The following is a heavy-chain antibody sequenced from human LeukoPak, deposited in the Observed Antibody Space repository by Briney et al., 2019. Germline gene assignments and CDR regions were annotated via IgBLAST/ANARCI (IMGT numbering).Heavy chain of an antibody. CDR3: ARDSPYSSSWYAARY. D-gene: IGHD6-13*01. Sequence: SSQTLPLTCTVSGGSVGSGSYYCSWLRQPPWKGLEWFRYIYYSGSINYNPSLKSRVTISVDTSKNQFSLKLSSVTAADTAVYYCARDSPYSSSWYAARYWGQGTLVTVSS. V-gene: IGHV4-61*01. J-gene: IGHJ4*02. CDR2: IYYSGSI. CDR1: GGSVGSGSYY.